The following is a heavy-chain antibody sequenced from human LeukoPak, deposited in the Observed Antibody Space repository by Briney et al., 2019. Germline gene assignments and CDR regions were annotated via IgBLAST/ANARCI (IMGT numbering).Heavy chain of an antibody. D-gene: IGHD3-22*01. J-gene: IGHJ4*02. CDR1: GFTFSSYA. CDR3: AREGDYYDSSGYPTDY. V-gene: IGHV3-23*01. CDR2: ISGSGGST. Sequence: GGSLRLSCAASGFTFSSYAMSWVRQAPGKGLEWVSAISGSGGSTYYADSVKGRFTISRDNSKNTLYLQMNSLRAEDTAVYYCAREGDYYDSSGYPTDYWGQGTLVTVSS.